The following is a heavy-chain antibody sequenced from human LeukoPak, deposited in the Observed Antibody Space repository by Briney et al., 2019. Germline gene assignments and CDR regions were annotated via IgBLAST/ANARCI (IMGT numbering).Heavy chain of an antibody. V-gene: IGHV3-11*04. Sequence: GGSLRLSCAASGFTFTDYWLSWIRQAPGKGLEWISYISISGGTIYYAESVKGRFTISRDNAKSSLYLQMNSLRGEDTAVYYCARVGQFDSWGQGTMVTVSS. CDR1: GFTFTDYW. CDR3: ARVGQFDS. J-gene: IGHJ4*02. CDR2: ISISGGTI.